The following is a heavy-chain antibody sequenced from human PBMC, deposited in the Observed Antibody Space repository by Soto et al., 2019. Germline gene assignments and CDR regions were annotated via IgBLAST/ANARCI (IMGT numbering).Heavy chain of an antibody. Sequence: WSLRLSCAASGFTLRTYTMNWVRQAPGKGLEWVSSISISSSDRYYADSVRGRFTISRDNAKNALYLQMNSLRADDTAVYFCVRGMNPLFGGQGTLVTVPS. CDR2: ISISSSDR. CDR1: GFTLRTYT. V-gene: IGHV3-21*06. J-gene: IGHJ4*01. CDR3: VRGMNPLF.